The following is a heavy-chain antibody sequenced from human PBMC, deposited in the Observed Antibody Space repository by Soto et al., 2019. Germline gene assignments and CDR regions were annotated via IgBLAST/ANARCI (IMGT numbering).Heavy chain of an antibody. D-gene: IGHD3-3*02. V-gene: IGHV4-39*01. CDR1: GDSISSSNSH. CDR3: VRYDRINMKPYSPEGFHI. J-gene: IGHJ3*02. CDR2: VYYGGAIFCSGNI. Sequence: KTSETLSLTCTVSGDSISSSNSHWGWTRQPPGKGLEYIGSVYYGGAIFCSGNIYYNPSLKSRVTISVDTSKNQFSLRLSSVTAADTGVYYCVRYDRINMKPYSPEGFHIWGQGTMVTVSS.